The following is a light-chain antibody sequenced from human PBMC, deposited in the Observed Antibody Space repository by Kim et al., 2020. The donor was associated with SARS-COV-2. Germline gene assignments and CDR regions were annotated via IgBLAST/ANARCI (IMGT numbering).Light chain of an antibody. Sequence: QSALTQPASVSGSPGQSVTITCIGTSNDVGAYDYVSWYQQHPGKAPKVLIYDVSTRPSGVSDRFSGSKSGNTASLTISWLQAEDEGDYYCASYASDYIRVFGGGTQVTVL. CDR1: SNDVGAYDY. V-gene: IGLV2-14*03. J-gene: IGLJ3*02. CDR2: DVS. CDR3: ASYASDYIRV.